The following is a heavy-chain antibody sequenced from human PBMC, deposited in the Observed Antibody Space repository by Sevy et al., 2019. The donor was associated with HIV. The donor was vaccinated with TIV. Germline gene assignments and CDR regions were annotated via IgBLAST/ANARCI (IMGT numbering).Heavy chain of an antibody. CDR1: GFTFSGSA. CDR3: TTYLGYCRSTSCHYYFDN. D-gene: IGHD2-2*03. CDR2: IRMKANSYAT. Sequence: GSLRLSCAASGFTFSGSALHWVRQASGKGLEWVGRIRMKANSYATAYAASVKGRFTISRDDSKNSAYLQMNNLKTEDTAVYYCTTYLGYCRSTSCHYYFDNWGQGTLVTVSS. V-gene: IGHV3-73*01. J-gene: IGHJ4*02.